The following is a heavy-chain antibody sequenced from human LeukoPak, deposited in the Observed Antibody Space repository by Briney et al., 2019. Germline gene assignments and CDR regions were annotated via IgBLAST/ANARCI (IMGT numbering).Heavy chain of an antibody. CDR1: GYSISSGYY. CDR3: ARGGGYGPDYYYYYMDG. V-gene: IGHV4-38-2*01. Sequence: SETLSLTCAVSGYSISSGYYWGWIRQPPGRGLEWIGSIYHSGSTYYNPSLKSRVTISVDTSKNQFSLKLSSVTAADTAVYYCARGGGYGPDYYYYYMDGWGKGTTVTASS. J-gene: IGHJ6*03. D-gene: IGHD5-18*01. CDR2: IYHSGST.